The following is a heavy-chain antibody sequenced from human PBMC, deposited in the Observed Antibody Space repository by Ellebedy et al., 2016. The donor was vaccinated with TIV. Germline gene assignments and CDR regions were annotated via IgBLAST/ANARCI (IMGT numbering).Heavy chain of an antibody. V-gene: IGHV1-2*04. J-gene: IGHJ5*02. D-gene: IGHD3-10*01. CDR3: ARAPSVVFGSASYRFAP. Sequence: AASVKVSCKASGYTFTGYYLHWVRQAPGQGLEWMGWINCNSGDTKYAQKFQDWVTMTSDTSSSTAYMELNRLKSDDTAVYYCARAPSVVFGSASYRFAPWGQGTLVTVSA. CDR1: GYTFTGYY. CDR2: INCNSGDT.